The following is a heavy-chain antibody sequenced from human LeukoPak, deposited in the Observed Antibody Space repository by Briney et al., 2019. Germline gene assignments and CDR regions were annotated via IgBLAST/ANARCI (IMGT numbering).Heavy chain of an antibody. D-gene: IGHD1-26*01. CDR2: ISYDGSNK. J-gene: IGHJ4*02. CDR3: AREGQLLDY. CDR1: GFTFSSYA. Sequence: GGSLRLSCAASGFTFSSYAMHWVRQAPGKGLEWVAVISYDGSNKYYADSVKGRFTISRDNSKNTLYLQMNSLRAEDTAVYYCAREGQLLDYWGQGTLVIVSS. V-gene: IGHV3-30-3*01.